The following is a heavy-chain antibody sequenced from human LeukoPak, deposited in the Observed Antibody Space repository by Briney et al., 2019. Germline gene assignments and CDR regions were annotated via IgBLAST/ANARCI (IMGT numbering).Heavy chain of an antibody. V-gene: IGHV1-18*01. J-gene: IGHJ5*02. CDR2: ISGYNGNT. Sequence: ASVKVSCKASGYTFTNYGISWVRQAPGQGLEWMGWISGYNGNTNYAQKLQGRVTMTTDTSTNTAYMELRSLRSDDTAVYYCAREGIAAAENWFDPWGQGTLVTVSS. CDR3: AREGIAAAENWFDP. CDR1: GYTFTNYG. D-gene: IGHD6-13*01.